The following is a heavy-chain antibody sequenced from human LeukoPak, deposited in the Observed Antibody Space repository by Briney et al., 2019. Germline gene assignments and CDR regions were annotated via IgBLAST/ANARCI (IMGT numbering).Heavy chain of an antibody. D-gene: IGHD5-12*01. CDR2: IYYSGST. V-gene: IGHV4-31*03. CDR3: ARVLWPRSQVWPPYYYYGMGV. J-gene: IGHJ6*02. CDR1: GGSISSGGYY. Sequence: SETLSLTCTVSGGSISSGGYYWSWIRQHPGKGLEWIGYIYYSGSTYYNPSLKSRVTISVDTSKNQFSLKLSSVTAADTAVYYCARVLWPRSQVWPPYYYYGMGVWGQGTTVTVSS.